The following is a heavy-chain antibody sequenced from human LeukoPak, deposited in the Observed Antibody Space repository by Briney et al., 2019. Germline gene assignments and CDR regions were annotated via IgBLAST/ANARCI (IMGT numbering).Heavy chain of an antibody. J-gene: IGHJ6*03. V-gene: IGHV4-34*01. CDR3: ARKAGYSSSSRPYYYYYYMDV. D-gene: IGHD6-6*01. Sequence: PSDTLSLTCAVYGGSFGGYYWSWIRQPPGKGLEWSGEINHSGSTNYNPSLKSRVTISVDTSKNQFSLKLSSVTAADTAVYYCARKAGYSSSSRPYYYYYYMDVWGKGTTVTVSS. CDR1: GGSFGGYY. CDR2: INHSGST.